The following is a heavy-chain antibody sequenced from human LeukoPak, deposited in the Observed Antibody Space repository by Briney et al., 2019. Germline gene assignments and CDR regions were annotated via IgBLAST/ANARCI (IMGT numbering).Heavy chain of an antibody. CDR1: GYTFTTYD. J-gene: IGHJ1*01. V-gene: IGHV1-8*01. D-gene: IGHD3-9*01. Sequence: ASVKVSCKASGYTFTTYDINWVRQAPGQWLEWMGWMNPHTGNTGFAQKFQGRITMTRSTSITTAYMELRSLTSEDTAVYYCARGLTPFHHWGQGTLVTVSS. CDR3: ARGLTPFHH. CDR2: MNPHTGNT.